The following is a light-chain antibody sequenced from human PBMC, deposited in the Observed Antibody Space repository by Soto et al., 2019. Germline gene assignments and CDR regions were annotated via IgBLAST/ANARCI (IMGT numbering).Light chain of an antibody. CDR2: AAS. V-gene: IGKV1-39*01. CDR1: QSISSY. Sequence: DIQMTRSPSSLSASVGDRVTITCRASQSISSYFNWYQQKPGKAPKLLIYAASNLQSGVPSRFSGSGSGTDFTLTINSLQPEDFATYYCQQSYSTPPTFGQGTKVEIK. CDR3: QQSYSTPPT. J-gene: IGKJ2*01.